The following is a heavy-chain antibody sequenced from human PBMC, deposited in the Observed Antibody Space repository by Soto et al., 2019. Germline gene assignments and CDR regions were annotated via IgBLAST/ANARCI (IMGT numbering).Heavy chain of an antibody. J-gene: IGHJ3*02. D-gene: IGHD5-18*01. CDR1: GFTFSSYA. CDR3: ARSGYSYGDDGFDI. CDR2: ISYDGSDK. V-gene: IGHV3-30-3*01. Sequence: PGGSLRLSCAASGFTFSSYAMHWVRQAPGKGLEWVALISYDGSDKDYADSVKGRFTISRDNSKNSLYLQLNSLSADDTAVYYCARSGYSYGDDGFDIWGQGTMVT.